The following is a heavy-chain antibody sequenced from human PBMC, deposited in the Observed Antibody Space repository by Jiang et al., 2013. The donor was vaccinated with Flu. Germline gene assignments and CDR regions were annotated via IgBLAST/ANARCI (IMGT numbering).Heavy chain of an antibody. Sequence: GAEVKKPGASVKVSCKASGYTFTSYAMHWVRQAPGQRLEWMGWINAGNGNTKYSQKFQGRVTITRDTSASTAYMELSSLRSEDTAVYYCARAGSGYSYGRFFDYWGQGTLVTVSS. CDR3: ARAGSGYSYGRFFDY. CDR2: INAGNGNT. J-gene: IGHJ4*02. CDR1: GYTFTSYA. V-gene: IGHV1-3*01. D-gene: IGHD5-18*01.